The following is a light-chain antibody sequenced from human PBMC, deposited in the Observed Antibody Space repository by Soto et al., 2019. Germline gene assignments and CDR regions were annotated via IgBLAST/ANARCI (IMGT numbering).Light chain of an antibody. CDR2: GNN. CDR1: SSNIGAGYD. J-gene: IGLJ2*01. V-gene: IGLV1-40*01. CDR3: QSYDSSLSAVV. Sequence: QLVLTQPPSVSGAPGQRVTISCTGSSSNIGAGYDVHWYQQFPGAAPKLLIYGNNNRPSGVPDRFSGSKSGTSASLAVTGLQAEDEADYYCQSYDSSLSAVVFGGGTKLTVL.